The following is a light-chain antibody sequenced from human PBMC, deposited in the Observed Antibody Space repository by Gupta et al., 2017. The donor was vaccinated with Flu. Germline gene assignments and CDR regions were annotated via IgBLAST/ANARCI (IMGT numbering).Light chain of an antibody. Sequence: SFLIPLRSASVTPVQRVTISCSGSSSNIGSNYVYWYQQLPGTAPKLLIYRNNQRPSGVPDRFSGSKSGTSASLAISGLRSEDEADYYCAAWDDSLSAPVFGGGTKLTVL. J-gene: IGLJ3*02. CDR2: RNN. V-gene: IGLV1-47*01. CDR1: SSNIGSNY. CDR3: AAWDDSLSAPV.